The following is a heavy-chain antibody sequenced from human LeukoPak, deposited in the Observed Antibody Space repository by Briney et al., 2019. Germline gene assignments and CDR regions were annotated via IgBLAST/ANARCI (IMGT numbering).Heavy chain of an antibody. CDR1: GFTFGVYA. Sequence: GGSLRLSCSVSGFTFGVYALHWVRQAPGKGLEFVSAISSSGADAYYADSVKGRFTVSRDNSKNTLFLQMSSLRAEDTAVYYCARGGPYNWNDYDAFDIWGQGTMVTVSS. D-gene: IGHD1-1*01. CDR3: ARGGPYNWNDYDAFDI. J-gene: IGHJ3*02. V-gene: IGHV3-64D*06. CDR2: ISSSGADA.